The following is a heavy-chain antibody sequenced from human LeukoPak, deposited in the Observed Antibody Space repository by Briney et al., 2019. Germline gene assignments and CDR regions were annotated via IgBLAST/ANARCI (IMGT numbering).Heavy chain of an antibody. Sequence: GASVKVSCKASGYTFTGYYMHWVRQAPGQGLEWMGWINPNSGGANYAQKFQGWVTMTRDTSISTAYRDRSRLRSDDTAVYYCARGPKGPSVYSSSWYYWGQGTLVTVSS. CDR2: INPNSGGA. D-gene: IGHD6-13*01. CDR1: GYTFTGYY. V-gene: IGHV1-2*04. J-gene: IGHJ4*02. CDR3: ARGPKGPSVYSSSWYY.